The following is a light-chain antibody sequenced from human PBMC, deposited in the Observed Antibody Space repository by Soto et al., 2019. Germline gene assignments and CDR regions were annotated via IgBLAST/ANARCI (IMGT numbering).Light chain of an antibody. V-gene: IGKV3-20*01. CDR1: QSVSSKY. CDR3: HQYGTSPIFT. CDR2: DTS. J-gene: IGKJ3*01. Sequence: EIVVTQSPGTLSLSPGERATLSCRASQSVSSKYVAWYQLKAGQAPRLLIYDTSSRATGIPDRFSGSGSGTDFTLTISRLEPEDFAVYYCHQYGTSPIFTFGPGTKVDIK.